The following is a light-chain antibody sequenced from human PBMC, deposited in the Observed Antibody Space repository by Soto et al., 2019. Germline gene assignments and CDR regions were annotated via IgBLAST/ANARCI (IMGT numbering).Light chain of an antibody. J-gene: IGKJ4*01. CDR1: QSIRSSR. CDR3: QQYDTSPPT. Sequence: IVLTQSPGTLSLSRGERATLSCRASQSIRSSRLGWYQQKPGQAPRLLISGASSRATGIPDRFSGSGSGADFTLTISRLEPEDFALYYCQQYDTSPPTFGGGTKVEIK. CDR2: GAS. V-gene: IGKV3-20*01.